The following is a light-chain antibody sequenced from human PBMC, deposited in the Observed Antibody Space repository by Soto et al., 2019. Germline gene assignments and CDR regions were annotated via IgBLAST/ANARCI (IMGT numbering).Light chain of an antibody. Sequence: EIVLTQSPATLSVSPGERATLSCRASQSVGSNLAWYQQKPGQAPRLLIYGASTRATGIPARFSGSGSGTEFTLTISSLQSGDFAVYYCQQYADWPRTFGQGTKVDIK. CDR1: QSVGSN. V-gene: IGKV3-15*01. CDR3: QQYADWPRT. CDR2: GAS. J-gene: IGKJ1*01.